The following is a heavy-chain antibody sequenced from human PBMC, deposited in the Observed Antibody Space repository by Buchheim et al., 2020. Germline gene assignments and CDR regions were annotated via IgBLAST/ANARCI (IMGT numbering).Heavy chain of an antibody. CDR3: SRPPTNTFYFDY. V-gene: IGHV5-51*01. CDR2: IYPSNYET. J-gene: IGHJ4*02. Sequence: EVQLVQSGAEVKKPGESLKISCQSSGYTFSTYWIGWVRQMPGKGLEWMAIIYPSNYETRYSPSFQGQVTISVDKSINTVYLQWDSLRASDSAIYYCSRPPTNTFYFDYWGQGTL. CDR1: GYTFSTYW. D-gene: IGHD1-14*01.